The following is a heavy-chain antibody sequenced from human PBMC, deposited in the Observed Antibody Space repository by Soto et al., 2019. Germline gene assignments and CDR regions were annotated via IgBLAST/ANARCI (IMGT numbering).Heavy chain of an antibody. CDR1: GFTFSSYS. CDR3: ARVQEHYYGMDV. J-gene: IGHJ6*02. Sequence: GFLRLSCAASGFTFSSYSMNLVRQAPGKGLEWVSSISSSSSYIYYADSVKGRFTISRDNAKNSLYLQMNSLRAEDTAVYYCARVQEHYYGMDVWGQGTTVTVSS. V-gene: IGHV3-21*01. D-gene: IGHD1-1*01. CDR2: ISSSSSYI.